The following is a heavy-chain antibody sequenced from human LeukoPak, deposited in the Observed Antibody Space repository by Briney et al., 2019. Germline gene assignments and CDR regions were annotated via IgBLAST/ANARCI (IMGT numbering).Heavy chain of an antibody. D-gene: IGHD5-18*01. Sequence: GGSLRLSCAASGFTFSSYDMNWVRQAPGKGLEWVSYISSSGSTIYYAGSVKGRFTISRDNAKNSLYLQMNSLRAEDTAVYYCARGQQLWTGFDYWGQGTLVTVSS. J-gene: IGHJ4*02. CDR2: ISSSGSTI. V-gene: IGHV3-48*03. CDR1: GFTFSSYD. CDR3: ARGQQLWTGFDY.